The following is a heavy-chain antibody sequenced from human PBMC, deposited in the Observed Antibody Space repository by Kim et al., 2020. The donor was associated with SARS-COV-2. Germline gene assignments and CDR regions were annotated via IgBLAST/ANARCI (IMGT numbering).Heavy chain of an antibody. J-gene: IGHJ3*02. Sequence: SSSYIYYADSVKGRFTISRDNAKNSLYLQMNSLRAEDTAVYYCASFYDPIWGQGTMVTVSS. D-gene: IGHD3-22*01. CDR2: SSSYI. V-gene: IGHV3-21*01. CDR3: ASFYDPI.